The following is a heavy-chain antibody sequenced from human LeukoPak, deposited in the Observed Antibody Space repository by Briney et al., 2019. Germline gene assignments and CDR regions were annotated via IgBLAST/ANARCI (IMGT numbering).Heavy chain of an antibody. J-gene: IGHJ4*02. D-gene: IGHD6-19*01. CDR1: GYSFTSYW. CDR3: ARGSTGWYTY. CDR2: IYPDDSRT. V-gene: IGHV5-51*01. Sequence: GESLKISCKGSGYSFTSYWIGWVRQMPGKGLEWMGVIYPDDSRTTYSPSFQGQVTISADKSISTAYLQWSSLKASDTAMYYCARGSTGWYTYWGQGTLVAVSS.